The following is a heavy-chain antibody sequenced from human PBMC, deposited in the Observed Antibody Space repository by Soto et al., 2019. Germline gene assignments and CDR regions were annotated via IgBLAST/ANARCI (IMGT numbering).Heavy chain of an antibody. CDR1: GGSISSSSYY. Sequence: SETLSLTCTVSGGSISSSSYYWGWIRQPPGKGLEWIGSIYYSGSTYYNPSLKSRVTISVDTSKNQFSLKLSSVTAADTAVYYCARITIVATTPIDYWGQGTLVTVSS. D-gene: IGHD5-12*01. CDR3: ARITIVATTPIDY. J-gene: IGHJ4*02. CDR2: IYYSGST. V-gene: IGHV4-39*01.